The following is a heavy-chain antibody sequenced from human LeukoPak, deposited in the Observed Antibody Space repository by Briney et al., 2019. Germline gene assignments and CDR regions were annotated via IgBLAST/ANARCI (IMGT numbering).Heavy chain of an antibody. Sequence: GESLRLSCAASGFTFSGYAMYWVRQAPGKGLEWVSSIEASGGATYYADSVKGRFTISRDNSKNTFYLQMNSLRAEDTALYYCAKGTGSGWYGWFAPWGQGTLVTVSS. CDR3: AKGTGSGWYGWFAP. CDR2: IEASGGAT. J-gene: IGHJ5*02. D-gene: IGHD6-19*01. CDR1: GFTFSGYA. V-gene: IGHV3-23*01.